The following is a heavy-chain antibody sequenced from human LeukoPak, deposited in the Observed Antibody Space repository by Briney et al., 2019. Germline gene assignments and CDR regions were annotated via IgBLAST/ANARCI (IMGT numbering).Heavy chain of an antibody. CDR3: ARMLVLSQLNWFDP. J-gene: IGHJ5*02. Sequence: AASVKVSCKASGGTFSSYAISWVRQAPGQGLEWMGGIIPIFGTANYAQKFQGRVTITTDESTSTAYMELSSLRSEDTAVYYCARMLVLSQLNWFDPWGQGTLVTVSS. D-gene: IGHD2-2*01. V-gene: IGHV1-69*05. CDR1: GGTFSSYA. CDR2: IIPIFGTA.